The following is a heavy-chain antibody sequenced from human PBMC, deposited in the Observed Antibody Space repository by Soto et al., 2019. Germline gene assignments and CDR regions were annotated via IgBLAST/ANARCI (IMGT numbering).Heavy chain of an antibody. CDR1: GYSFAGYW. J-gene: IGHJ4*02. Sequence: GESLKISCKGSGYSFAGYWITWVRQKPGKGLEWMGRIDPSDSQTYYSPSFRGHVTISVTKSITTVFLQWSSLRASDPAMYYCARQIYASDTGPNSPYYFDSWGQGTPVTVSS. D-gene: IGHD5-18*01. CDR3: ARQIYASDTGPNSPYYFDS. CDR2: IDPSDSQT. V-gene: IGHV5-10-1*01.